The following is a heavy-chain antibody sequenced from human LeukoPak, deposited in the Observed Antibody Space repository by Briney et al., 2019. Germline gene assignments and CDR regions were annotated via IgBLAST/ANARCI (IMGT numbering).Heavy chain of an antibody. Sequence: PGGSLRLSCAASGFTFSDYYMSWIRQAPGKGLEWVSYISSSGSTIYYADSVKGRFTISRDNAKNSLYLQMSRLRAEDTAVYYCAKDWVVVPAANHYMDVWGKGTTVTVSS. D-gene: IGHD2-2*01. CDR2: ISSSGSTI. J-gene: IGHJ6*03. V-gene: IGHV3-11*04. CDR1: GFTFSDYY. CDR3: AKDWVVVPAANHYMDV.